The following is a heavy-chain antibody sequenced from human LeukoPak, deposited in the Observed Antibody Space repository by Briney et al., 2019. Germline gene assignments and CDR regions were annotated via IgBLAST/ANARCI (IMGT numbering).Heavy chain of an antibody. Sequence: SETLSLTCAVYGGSFSGYYWSWIRQPPGKGLEWIGEINHSGSTNYNPSLKSRVTISVDTSKNQLSLKLSSVTAADAAVYYCARGRPNYDFWSGYCFDYWGQGTLVTVSS. D-gene: IGHD3-3*01. CDR2: INHSGST. CDR3: ARGRPNYDFWSGYCFDY. J-gene: IGHJ4*02. CDR1: GGSFSGYY. V-gene: IGHV4-34*01.